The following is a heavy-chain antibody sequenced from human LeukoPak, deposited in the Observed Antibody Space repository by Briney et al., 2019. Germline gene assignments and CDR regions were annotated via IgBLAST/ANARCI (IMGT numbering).Heavy chain of an antibody. D-gene: IGHD1-26*01. CDR3: AKKYSTGLDP. J-gene: IGHJ5*02. Sequence: GRSLRLSCAASGFTFDDYAMSWVRQAPGKGLEWVSDINGSGGSTYYADSVKGRFTISRDNSKNTLYLQMNSLRAEDTAVYYCAKKYSTGLDPWGQGTLVTVSS. V-gene: IGHV3-23*01. CDR2: INGSGGST. CDR1: GFTFDDYA.